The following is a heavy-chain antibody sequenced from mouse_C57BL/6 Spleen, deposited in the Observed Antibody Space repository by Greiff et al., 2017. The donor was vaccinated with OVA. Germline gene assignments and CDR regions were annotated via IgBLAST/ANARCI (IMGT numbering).Heavy chain of an antibody. Sequence: EVQRVESEGGLVQPGSSMKLSCTASGFTFSDYYMAWVRQVPEKGLEWVANINYDGSSTYYLDSLKSRFIISRDNAKNILYLQMSSLKSEDTATYYCARIYYDYDGDYFDYWGQGTTLTVSS. J-gene: IGHJ2*01. CDR1: GFTFSDYY. CDR3: ARIYYDYDGDYFDY. V-gene: IGHV5-16*01. D-gene: IGHD2-4*01. CDR2: INYDGSST.